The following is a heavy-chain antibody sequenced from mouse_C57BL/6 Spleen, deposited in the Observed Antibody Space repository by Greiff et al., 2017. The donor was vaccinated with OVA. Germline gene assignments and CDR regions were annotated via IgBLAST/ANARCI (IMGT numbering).Heavy chain of an antibody. CDR1: GYSFTSYY. CDR3: AGGLYSWFAY. CDR2: IYPGSGNT. J-gene: IGHJ3*01. V-gene: IGHV1-66*01. Sequence: VQLKQSGPELVKPGASVKISCKASGYSFTSYYIHWVKQRPGQGLEWIGWIYPGSGNTKYNVKFKGKATLTADTSSSTAYMQLSSLTSEDSAVYYCAGGLYSWFAYWGQGTLVTVSA. D-gene: IGHD1-1*01.